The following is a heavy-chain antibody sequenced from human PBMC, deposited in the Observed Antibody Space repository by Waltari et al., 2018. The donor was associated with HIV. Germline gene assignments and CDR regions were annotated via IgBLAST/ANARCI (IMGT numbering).Heavy chain of an antibody. CDR1: GGTFSSYA. CDR2: IIPIFGTA. D-gene: IGHD3-16*01. J-gene: IGHJ1*01. V-gene: IGHV1-69*01. Sequence: QVQLVQSGAEVKKPGSSVKVSCKASGGTFSSYAISWVRQAPGQGLEWIGGIIPIFGTANYEQEFQGRVTITADESTSTAYMERSSLRSEDTAVYYCAGLSVGADGHYVQHWGQGTLVTVSS. CDR3: AGLSVGADGHYVQH.